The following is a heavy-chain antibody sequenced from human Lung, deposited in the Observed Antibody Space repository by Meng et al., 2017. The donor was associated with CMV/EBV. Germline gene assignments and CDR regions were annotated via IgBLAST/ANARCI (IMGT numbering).Heavy chain of an antibody. Sequence: SGFTFSYIALAWVRHAPGKGLEWVSGISNTGGNTYYADSVKGRFTLSRDNSKNTLYLQMHSLRAEDTAVYYCAKFRGGIYYVYYFDYWGQGTLVTVSS. CDR3: AKFRGGIYYVYYFDY. CDR2: ISNTGGNT. D-gene: IGHD1-26*01. CDR1: GFTFSYIA. V-gene: IGHV3-23*01. J-gene: IGHJ4*02.